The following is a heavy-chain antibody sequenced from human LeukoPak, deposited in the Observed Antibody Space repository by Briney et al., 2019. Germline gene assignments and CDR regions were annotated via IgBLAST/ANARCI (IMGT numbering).Heavy chain of an antibody. D-gene: IGHD3-16*02. J-gene: IGHJ6*03. CDR1: GFTFSSYW. Sequence: AGSLRLSCAASGFTFSSYWMSWIRQAPGKGLEWVANIKQDGSEKYYVDSVKGRFTISRDNAKNSLYLQMNSLRAEDTAVYYCARSKGSPQGPLYYYYMEVWGKGTTVTVSS. CDR2: IKQDGSEK. V-gene: IGHV3-7*01. CDR3: ARSKGSPQGPLYYYYMEV.